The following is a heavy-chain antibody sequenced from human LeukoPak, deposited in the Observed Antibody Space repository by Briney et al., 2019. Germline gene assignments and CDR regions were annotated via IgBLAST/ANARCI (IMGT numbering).Heavy chain of an antibody. Sequence: GASVKVSCKASGYSFTNYYIHWVRQAPGQGLECMGIINPSGDTTSYAQKFQGRVTMTRDMSTSTVHMELSSLRSEDTAVYYCARGVQPGRRENWFDPWGQGTLVTVSS. CDR1: GYSFTNYY. CDR2: INPSGDTT. CDR3: ARGVQPGRRENWFDP. J-gene: IGHJ5*02. V-gene: IGHV1-46*01. D-gene: IGHD1-1*01.